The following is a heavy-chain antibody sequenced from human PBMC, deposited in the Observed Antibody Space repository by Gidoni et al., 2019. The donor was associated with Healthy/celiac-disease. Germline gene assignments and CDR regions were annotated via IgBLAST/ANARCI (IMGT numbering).Heavy chain of an antibody. CDR3: ARDRSIPRSWFDP. CDR2: SIPIFGTA. J-gene: IGHJ5*02. CDR1: GVTFSSYA. D-gene: IGHD3-16*02. Sequence: QVQRVQSGAEVKKPGSSVTVSCKASGVTFSSYAIRWVRQAPGRGLEWLGGSIPIFGTANYAQKFQGRFTITADESTSTAYMELSSLGSEDTAVYYCARDRSIPRSWFDPWGQGTLVTVSS. V-gene: IGHV1-69*01.